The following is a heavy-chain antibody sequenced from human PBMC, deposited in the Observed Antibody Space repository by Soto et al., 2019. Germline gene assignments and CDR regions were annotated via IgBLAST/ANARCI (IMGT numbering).Heavy chain of an antibody. J-gene: IGHJ4*02. CDR3: ARLEGLATISYYFDY. Sequence: SETLSLTCTVSGGSISSGDYYWSWIRQPPGKGLEWIGCIYYRGSTYYNPSLKTRVTISLDKSKSQFSLKLNSVTAADSAVYFCARLEGLATISYYFDYWGQGTLVTVSS. CDR1: GGSISSGDYY. CDR2: IYYRGST. V-gene: IGHV4-30-4*01. D-gene: IGHD3-9*01.